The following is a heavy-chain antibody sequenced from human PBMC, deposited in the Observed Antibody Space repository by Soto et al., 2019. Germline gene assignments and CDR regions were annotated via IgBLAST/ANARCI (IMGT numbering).Heavy chain of an antibody. D-gene: IGHD1-26*01. CDR3: ARDDSGFSGSHYIDYFNY. CDR1: GNTVPNYA. V-gene: IGHV1-3*01. J-gene: IGHJ4*02. Sequence: ASVKVSCKASGNTVPNYAIHWVRRAPGQRLEWMGWINGGNGNTYYSEHFRGRVTFTRDTSAGTVYMQLSSLTSEDTAVYYCARDDSGFSGSHYIDYFNYWGQGALVTVSS. CDR2: INGGNGNT.